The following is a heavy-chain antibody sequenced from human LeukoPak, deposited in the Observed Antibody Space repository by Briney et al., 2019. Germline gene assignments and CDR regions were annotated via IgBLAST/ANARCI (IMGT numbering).Heavy chain of an antibody. V-gene: IGHV4-4*07. CDR1: GGSFSGYY. CDR2: IYTSGST. CDR3: AREVFFLRSYYYDSSGYYYFDY. D-gene: IGHD3-22*01. Sequence: PSETLSLTCAVYGGSFSGYYWSWIRQPAGKGLEWIGRIYTSGSTNYNPSLKSRVTMSVDTSKNQFSLKLSSVTAADTAVYYCAREVFFLRSYYYDSSGYYYFDYWGQGTLVTVSS. J-gene: IGHJ4*02.